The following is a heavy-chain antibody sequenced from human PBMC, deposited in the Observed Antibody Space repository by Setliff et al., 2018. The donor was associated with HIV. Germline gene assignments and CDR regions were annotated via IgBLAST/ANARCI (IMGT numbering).Heavy chain of an antibody. CDR2: IYYSGST. CDR1: GGSISNSRYY. J-gene: IGHJ5*02. D-gene: IGHD3-22*01. CDR3: ASRAYYYDSSGYLREEGFDP. V-gene: IGHV4-39*01. Sequence: LSLTCTVSGGSISNSRYYWSWIRQPPGKGLEWIGSIYYSGSTYYNPSLKSRVTISVDTSKNQFSLKLSSVTAADAAVYYCASRAYYYDSSGYLREEGFDPWGQGTLVTVSS.